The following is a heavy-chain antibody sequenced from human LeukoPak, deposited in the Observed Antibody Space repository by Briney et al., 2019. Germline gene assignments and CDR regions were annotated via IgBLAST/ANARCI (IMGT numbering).Heavy chain of an antibody. CDR2: INPSGGST. CDR1: GYTFTSYY. D-gene: IGHD1-26*01. J-gene: IGHJ3*02. Sequence: GASVKVSCKASGYTFTSYYIHWVRQAPGQGLEWMGIINPSGGSTYYTQKFQGRLTMTRDMSTGTVYMELSSLRSEDTAVYYCARVVATTRRHDAFDIWGQGTMVTVSS. CDR3: ARVVATTRRHDAFDI. V-gene: IGHV1-46*01.